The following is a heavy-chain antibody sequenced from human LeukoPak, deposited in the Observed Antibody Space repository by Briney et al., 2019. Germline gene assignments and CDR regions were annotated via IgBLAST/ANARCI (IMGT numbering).Heavy chain of an antibody. CDR2: MNPNSGNT. V-gene: IGHV1-8*01. J-gene: IGHJ6*03. Sequence: AASVKVSCKASGYTFTSYDINWVRQATGQGPEWMGWMNPNSGNTGYAQKFQGRVTMTRNTSISTAYMELSSLRSEDTAVYYCARLIAMVRGVIMNYYYYYYMDVWGKGTTVTISS. D-gene: IGHD3-10*01. CDR1: GYTFTSYD. CDR3: ARLIAMVRGVIMNYYYYYYMDV.